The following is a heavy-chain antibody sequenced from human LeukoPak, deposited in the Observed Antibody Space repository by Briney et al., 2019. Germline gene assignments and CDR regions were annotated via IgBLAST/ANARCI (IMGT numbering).Heavy chain of an antibody. CDR3: ARETYYYGSGTDAFDI. Sequence: GGSLRLSCAASGFTFSSYSMNWVRQAPGKGLEWVSYISSSSSTIYYADSVKGRFTISRDNAKNSLYLQMNSLRAEDTAVYYCARETYYYGSGTDAFDIWGQGTMVTVSS. CDR1: GFTFSSYS. J-gene: IGHJ3*02. CDR2: ISSSSSTI. D-gene: IGHD3-10*01. V-gene: IGHV3-48*01.